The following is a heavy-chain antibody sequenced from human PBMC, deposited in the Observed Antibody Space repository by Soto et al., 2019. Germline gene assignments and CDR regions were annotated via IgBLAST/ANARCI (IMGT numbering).Heavy chain of an antibody. Sequence: GASVKVSYKASGGTFSSYTISWVRQAPGQGLEWMGRIIPILGIANYAQKFQGRVTITADKSTSTAYMELSSLRSEDTAVYYCARDPGNWNYAAFDIWGQGTMVTVSS. CDR1: GGTFSSYT. CDR3: ARDPGNWNYAAFDI. D-gene: IGHD1-7*01. J-gene: IGHJ3*02. CDR2: IIPILGIA. V-gene: IGHV1-69*04.